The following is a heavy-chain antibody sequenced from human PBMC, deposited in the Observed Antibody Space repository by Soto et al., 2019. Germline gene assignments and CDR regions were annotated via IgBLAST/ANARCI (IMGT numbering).Heavy chain of an antibody. Sequence: QITLKESGPTLVKPTQTLTLTCAFSGFSLSTSGVGVGWIRQPPGKALEWLALIYWDEDKRYSPSLKSRLTISKDTSTNDVVLTRTNMDPVDTGTYYCAHKGGRGAAMDVWGQGTTVTVSS. CDR3: AHKGGRGAAMDV. D-gene: IGHD2-15*01. J-gene: IGHJ6*02. CDR1: GFSLSTSGVG. CDR2: IYWDEDK. V-gene: IGHV2-5*02.